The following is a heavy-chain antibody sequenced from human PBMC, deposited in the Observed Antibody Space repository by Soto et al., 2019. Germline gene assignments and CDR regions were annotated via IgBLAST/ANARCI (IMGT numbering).Heavy chain of an antibody. V-gene: IGHV3-23*04. J-gene: IGHJ5*02. Sequence: EVQLVESGGGLIQPGGSLRLSCAASGFTFSSYAMSWVRQAPGKGLEWVSAISGSGGSTYYADSVKGRFTISRDNSKNTLYLQMNSLRAEDTAVYYCAKRKVVVVAATLWFDPWGQGTLVTVSS. CDR1: GFTFSSYA. CDR3: AKRKVVVVAATLWFDP. CDR2: ISGSGGST. D-gene: IGHD2-15*01.